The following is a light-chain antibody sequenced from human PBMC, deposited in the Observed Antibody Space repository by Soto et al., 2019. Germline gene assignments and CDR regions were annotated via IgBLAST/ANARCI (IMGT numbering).Light chain of an antibody. CDR1: SSDVGGYDY. CDR3: SSYSISTACL. V-gene: IGLV2-14*01. CDR2: EVS. Sequence: QSVLTQPASVSGSPGQSITTSCTGTSSDVGGYDYVSWYQLHPGKAPKLMIFEVSNRPSGVSYRFSGSKSGNTASLTISGLQAEDEADYFCSSYSISTACLFGTGTKVTVL. J-gene: IGLJ1*01.